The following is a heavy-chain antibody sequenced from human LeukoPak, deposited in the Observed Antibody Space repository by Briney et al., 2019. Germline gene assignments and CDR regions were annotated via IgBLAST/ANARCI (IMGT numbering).Heavy chain of an antibody. V-gene: IGHV5-51*01. Sequence: GESLKISCKGSGYRFSSYWIGWVRQMPGKGLEWMAIIYPDDSDTRYSPSFQGQVTISADKSISTAYLQWSSLKASDTAMYYCARHRKDIGFDSWGQGTLVTVSS. D-gene: IGHD2-15*01. CDR1: GYRFSSYW. J-gene: IGHJ4*02. CDR3: ARHRKDIGFDS. CDR2: IYPDDSDT.